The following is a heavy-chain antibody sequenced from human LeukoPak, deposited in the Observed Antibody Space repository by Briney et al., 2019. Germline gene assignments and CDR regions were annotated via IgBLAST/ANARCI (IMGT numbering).Heavy chain of an antibody. CDR1: GFTFSSYS. CDR3: ARDSVGATKSNWFDP. D-gene: IGHD1-26*01. V-gene: IGHV3-21*01. CDR2: ISSSSSYI. J-gene: IGHJ5*02. Sequence: GGSLRLSCAASGFTFSSYSMNWVRQAPGKGLEWVSSISSSSSYIYYADSVKGRFTISRGNAKNSLYLQMNSLRAEDTAVYYCARDSVGATKSNWFDPWGQGTLVTVSS.